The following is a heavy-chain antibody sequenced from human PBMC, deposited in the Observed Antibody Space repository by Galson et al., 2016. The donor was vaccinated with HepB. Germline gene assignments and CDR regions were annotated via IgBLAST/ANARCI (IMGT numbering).Heavy chain of an antibody. Sequence: SLRLSCAASGFTFYKYAMSWVRQAPGKGLEWISNIGSGSTTIYYADSVKGRFTISRDNAKNSLHLQMNSLRDEDTAAYYCARDPWVDYWGQGTLVTVSS. CDR3: ARDPWVDY. CDR2: IGSGSTTI. V-gene: IGHV3-48*02. D-gene: IGHD7-27*01. J-gene: IGHJ4*02. CDR1: GFTFYKYA.